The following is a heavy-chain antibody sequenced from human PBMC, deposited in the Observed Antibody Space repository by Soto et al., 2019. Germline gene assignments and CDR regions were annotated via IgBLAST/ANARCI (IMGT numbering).Heavy chain of an antibody. V-gene: IGHV3-73*01. CDR2: IRSKANSYAT. D-gene: IGHD6-19*01. CDR1: GFTFSGSA. CDR3: TANDNTDSSGWGSTGGY. Sequence: EVQLVESGGGLVQPGGSLKLSCAASGFTFSGSAMHWVRQASGKGLEWVGRIRSKANSYATAYAASVKGRFTISRDDSKNTAYLQMSSLKTEDTAVYYCTANDNTDSSGWGSTGGYWGQGPLVTVSS. J-gene: IGHJ4*02.